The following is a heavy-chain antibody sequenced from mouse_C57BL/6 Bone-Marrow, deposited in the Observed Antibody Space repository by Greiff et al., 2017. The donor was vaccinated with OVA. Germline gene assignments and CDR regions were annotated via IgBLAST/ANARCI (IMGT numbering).Heavy chain of an antibody. CDR3: AISGIYGNSYWYFDV. CDR2: IYPRDGST. CDR1: GYTFTSYD. J-gene: IGHJ1*03. D-gene: IGHD2-1*01. Sequence: QVQLKESGPELVKPGASVKLSCKASGYTFTSYDINWVKQRPGQGLEWIGWIYPRDGSTKYNEKFKGKATLTVDTSSSTAYMELHSLTSEDSAVYFCAISGIYGNSYWYFDVWGTGTTVTVSS. V-gene: IGHV1-85*01.